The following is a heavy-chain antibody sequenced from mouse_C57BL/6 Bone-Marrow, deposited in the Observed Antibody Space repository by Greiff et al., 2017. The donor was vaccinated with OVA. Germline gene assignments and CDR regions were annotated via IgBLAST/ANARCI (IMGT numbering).Heavy chain of an antibody. J-gene: IGHJ2*01. D-gene: IGHD3-3*01. V-gene: IGHV1-31*01. CDR3: ARGTGFDY. CDR2: IYPSNGVS. CDR1: GYSFTGYY. Sequence: EVQLQQSGPEPVKPGASVKISCKASGYSFTGYYMHWVKQSPGHILDWIGYIYPSNGVSSYNQKFKGKATLTVDTSSSTAYMELRSLTSEDSAVYYCARGTGFDYWGQGTTLTVSS.